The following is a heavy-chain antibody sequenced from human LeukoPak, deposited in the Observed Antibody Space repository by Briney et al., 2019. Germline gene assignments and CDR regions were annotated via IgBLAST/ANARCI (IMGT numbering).Heavy chain of an antibody. CDR1: GFTFSSYA. D-gene: IGHD2-2*01. J-gene: IGHJ5*02. CDR2: ISGSGGST. CDR3: AKFGVVVPAADNWFDP. Sequence: GGSLRLSCAASGFTFSSYAMSWARQAPGKGLEWVSAISGSGGSTYYADSEKGRFTISRDNSKNTLYLQMNSLRAEDTAVYYCAKFGVVVPAADNWFDPWGQGTLVTVSS. V-gene: IGHV3-23*01.